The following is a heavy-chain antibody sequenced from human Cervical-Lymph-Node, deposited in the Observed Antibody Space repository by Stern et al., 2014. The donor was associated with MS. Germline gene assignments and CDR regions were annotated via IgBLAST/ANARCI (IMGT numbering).Heavy chain of an antibody. V-gene: IGHV4-39*01. Sequence: VELVESGPGLVKPSETLSLTCSVSGDSISSSSYYWVWIRQPPGKGLEWVGSVFYSGHTSFNPSLQSRVTISADTSKNQFSLTLNSVTAADTAVYYCARHPRYYYESTGYYYWGQGSLVTVSS. D-gene: IGHD3-22*01. J-gene: IGHJ4*02. CDR3: ARHPRYYYESTGYYY. CDR2: VFYSGHT. CDR1: GDSISSSSYY.